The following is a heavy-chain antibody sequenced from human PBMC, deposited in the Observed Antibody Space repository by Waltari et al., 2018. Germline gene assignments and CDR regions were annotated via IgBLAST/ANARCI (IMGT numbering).Heavy chain of an antibody. Sequence: QVQLVQSGAEVKKPGSSVTVSCKASGGTFSSYAILWVRQAPGPRLEWMGGIIPIFGTANYAQKFQGRVTITADESTSTAYMELSSLRSEDTAVYYCARGALSVVVPAAPNWFDPWGQGTLVTVSS. CDR1: GGTFSSYA. D-gene: IGHD2-2*01. CDR2: IIPIFGTA. V-gene: IGHV1-69*01. CDR3: ARGALSVVVPAAPNWFDP. J-gene: IGHJ5*02.